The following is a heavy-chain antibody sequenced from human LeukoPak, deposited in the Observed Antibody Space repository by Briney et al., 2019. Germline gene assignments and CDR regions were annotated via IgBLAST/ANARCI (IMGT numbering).Heavy chain of an antibody. J-gene: IGHJ1*01. CDR1: GFTFSSYA. V-gene: IGHV3-23*01. CDR2: IRVSGST. CDR3: AREPSGSYHFEYFQH. D-gene: IGHD1-26*01. Sequence: HPGGSLRLSCTTSGFTFSSYALSWVRQAPGKGLEWVSGIRVSGSTYYPDSVTGRFTISRDNSKNTLYLQMNSLRAEDTAVYYCAREPSGSYHFEYFQHWGQGTLVTVSS.